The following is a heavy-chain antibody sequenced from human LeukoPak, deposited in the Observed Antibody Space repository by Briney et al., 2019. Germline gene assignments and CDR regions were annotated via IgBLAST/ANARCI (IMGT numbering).Heavy chain of an antibody. CDR1: GHSLSSYY. V-gene: IGHV4-59*08. CDR3: ARQSHDRHFDY. Sequence: SETLSLTCTVSGHSLSSYYGRWIRQPPGEGLEWFGYIYYSGSTNYNPSLKSRVTISVDTSKNQFSLKLSSVTAADTAVYYCARQSHDRHFDYWGQGTPVTVSS. CDR2: IYYSGST. D-gene: IGHD3-3*01. J-gene: IGHJ4*02.